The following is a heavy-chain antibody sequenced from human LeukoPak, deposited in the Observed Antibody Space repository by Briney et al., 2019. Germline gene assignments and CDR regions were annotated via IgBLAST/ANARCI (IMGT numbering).Heavy chain of an antibody. J-gene: IGHJ3*02. D-gene: IGHD3-22*01. V-gene: IGHV3-23*01. Sequence: GGSLRLSCAASGFTFSSYSMNWVRQAPGKGLEWVSAISGSGGSTYYADSVKGRFTISRDNSKNTLYLQMNSLRVEDTAVYYCARTAIVLGDAFDIWGQGTMVTVSS. CDR3: ARTAIVLGDAFDI. CDR2: ISGSGGST. CDR1: GFTFSSYS.